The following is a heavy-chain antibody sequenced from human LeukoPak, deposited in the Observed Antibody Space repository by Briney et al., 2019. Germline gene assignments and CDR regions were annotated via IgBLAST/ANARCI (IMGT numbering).Heavy chain of an antibody. J-gene: IGHJ6*02. V-gene: IGHV4-61*02. CDR3: ARDQEGYCSSTSCETYYYGMDV. Sequence: PSETLSLTCTVSGGSISSGGYYWSWIRQPAGKGLEWIGRIYTSGSTNYNPSLKSRVTISVDTSKNQFSLKLSSVTAADTAVYYCARDQEGYCSSTSCETYYYGMDVWGQGTTVTVSS. D-gene: IGHD2-2*01. CDR2: IYTSGST. CDR1: GGSISSGGYY.